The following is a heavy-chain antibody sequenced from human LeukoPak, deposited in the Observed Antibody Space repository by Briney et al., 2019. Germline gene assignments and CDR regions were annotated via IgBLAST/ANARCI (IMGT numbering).Heavy chain of an antibody. Sequence: SVKVSCKASGGTFSSYAISWVRQAPGQGLEWMGGIIPIFGTANYAQKFQGRVTITTDESPSTAYMELSSLRSEDTAVYYCARARGITYEFDPWGQGTLVTVSS. V-gene: IGHV1-69*05. CDR1: GGTFSSYA. CDR2: IIPIFGTA. J-gene: IGHJ5*02. CDR3: ARARGITYEFDP. D-gene: IGHD3-10*01.